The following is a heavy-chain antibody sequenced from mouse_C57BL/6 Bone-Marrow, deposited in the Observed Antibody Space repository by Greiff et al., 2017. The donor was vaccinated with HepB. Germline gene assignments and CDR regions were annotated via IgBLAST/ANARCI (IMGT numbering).Heavy chain of an antibody. J-gene: IGHJ4*01. D-gene: IGHD1-1*01. CDR1: GYTFTSYG. CDR3: ALSSSYAMDY. V-gene: IGHV1-81*01. Sequence: VKLMESGAELARPGASVKLSCKASGYTFTSYGISWVKQRTGQGLEWIGEIYPRSGNTYYNEKFKGKATLTADKSSSTAYMELRSLTSEDPAVYFCALSSSYAMDYWGQGTSVTVSS. CDR2: IYPRSGNT.